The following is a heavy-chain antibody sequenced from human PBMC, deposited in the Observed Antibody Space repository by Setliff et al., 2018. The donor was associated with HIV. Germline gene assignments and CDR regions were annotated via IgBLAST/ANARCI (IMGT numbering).Heavy chain of an antibody. Sequence: ASVKVSCKASGYTFTSYAMHWVRQAPGQRLEWMGWIKAGNGNTKYSQEFQGRVTITRDTSASTAYMELRSLRSDDTAVYYCARVQTMAVAGTQYYYMDVWGKGTTVTVSS. J-gene: IGHJ6*03. D-gene: IGHD6-19*01. CDR1: GYTFTSYA. CDR3: ARVQTMAVAGTQYYYMDV. V-gene: IGHV1-3*01. CDR2: IKAGNGNT.